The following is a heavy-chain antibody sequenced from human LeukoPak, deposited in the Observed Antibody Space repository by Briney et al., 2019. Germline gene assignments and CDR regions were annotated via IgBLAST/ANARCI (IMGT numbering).Heavy chain of an antibody. CDR2: ISGSGGST. D-gene: IGHD3-10*01. Sequence: PGGSLRLSCAASGFTFSSYAMSWVRQAPGKGLEWVSAISGSGGSTYYADSVKGRFTTSRDNSKNTLYLQMNSLRAEDTAVYYCAEDGYGSGSYYGDYWGQGTLVTVSS. CDR3: AEDGYGSGSYYGDY. V-gene: IGHV3-23*01. J-gene: IGHJ4*02. CDR1: GFTFSSYA.